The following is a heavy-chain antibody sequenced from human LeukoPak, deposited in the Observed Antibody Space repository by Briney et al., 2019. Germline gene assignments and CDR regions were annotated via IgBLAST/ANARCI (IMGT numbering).Heavy chain of an antibody. Sequence: GVSLRLSCAASGFTFSSYGMHWVRQAPGKGLEWVAFIRYDGSNKYYADSVKGRFTISRDNSKNTLYLQMNSLRAEDTAVYYCAKDGRGVRTMAATYYYYYGMDVWGQGTTVTVSS. V-gene: IGHV3-30*02. CDR2: IRYDGSNK. CDR1: GFTFSSYG. D-gene: IGHD6-25*01. J-gene: IGHJ6*02. CDR3: AKDGRGVRTMAATYYYYYGMDV.